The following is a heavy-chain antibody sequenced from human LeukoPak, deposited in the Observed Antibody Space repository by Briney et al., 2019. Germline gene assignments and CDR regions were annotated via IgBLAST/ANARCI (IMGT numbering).Heavy chain of an antibody. J-gene: IGHJ4*02. CDR1: GYTFTGYG. D-gene: IGHD3-9*01. CDR3: ARDRLMGYDIWGYFDY. V-gene: IGHV1-18*03. Sequence: ASVKVSCKASGYTFTGYGISWVRQAPGQGLEWMGWISAYNGNTNYAQKLQGRVTMTTDTSTSTAYMELRSLRSDDMAVYYCARDRLMGYDIWGYFDYWGQGTPVTVSS. CDR2: ISAYNGNT.